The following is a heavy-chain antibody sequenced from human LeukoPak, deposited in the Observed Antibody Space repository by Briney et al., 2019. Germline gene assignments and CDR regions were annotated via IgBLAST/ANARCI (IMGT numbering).Heavy chain of an antibody. CDR2: IFTDGSTT. V-gene: IGHV3-74*01. CDR3: ARELPREVTLDY. Sequence: GGSLRLSCVASEFNFFSYGMQWVRQAPGKGLVWVSRIFTDGSTTSYADSMKGRFTISRDNAKNTLYLQMNSLRAEDTAVYYCARELPREVTLDYWGQGTLVTVPP. D-gene: IGHD2-21*02. CDR1: EFNFFSYG. J-gene: IGHJ4*01.